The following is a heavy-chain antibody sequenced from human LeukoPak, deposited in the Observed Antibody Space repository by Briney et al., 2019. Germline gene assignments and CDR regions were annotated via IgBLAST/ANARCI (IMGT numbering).Heavy chain of an antibody. CDR3: ARETRLHSGSYSNDAFDI. J-gene: IGHJ3*02. V-gene: IGHV4-59*01. D-gene: IGHD1-26*01. CDR1: GGSISNYF. CDR2: ISYSGST. Sequence: SETLSLTCTVSGGSISNYFWSWIRQPPGKGLEWIGYISYSGSTNYNPSLKSRVAISLDTSKNQFSLRLSSVTAADTAVYYCARETRLHSGSYSNDAFDIWGQGTMVTVSS.